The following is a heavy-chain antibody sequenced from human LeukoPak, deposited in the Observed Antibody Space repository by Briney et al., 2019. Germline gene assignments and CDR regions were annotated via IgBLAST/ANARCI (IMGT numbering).Heavy chain of an antibody. D-gene: IGHD3-3*01. J-gene: IGHJ4*02. CDR2: IYSGGST. CDR1: GFTVSSNY. Sequence: GGSLRLSCAASGFTVSSNYMSWVRQAPGKGLEWVSVIYSGGSTYYADSVKGRFTISRDNSKNTLYLQMNSLRAEDTAFYYCARGGITIFGGIIYQDYWGQGTLVTVSS. V-gene: IGHV3-53*01. CDR3: ARGGITIFGGIIYQDY.